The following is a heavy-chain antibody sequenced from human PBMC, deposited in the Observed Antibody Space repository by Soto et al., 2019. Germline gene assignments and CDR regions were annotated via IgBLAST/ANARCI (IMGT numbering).Heavy chain of an antibody. J-gene: IGHJ1*01. CDR3: AKLHSGEDAEYFQH. V-gene: IGHV3-30*18. CDR1: GFTFSSYG. D-gene: IGHD2-15*01. CDR2: ISYDGINK. Sequence: QVQLVESGGGVVQPGRSLRLSCAASGFTFSSYGMHWVRQAPGKGLEWVAVISYDGINKYYADSVKGRFTISRDNYKNTLYLQMNSLRAEDTAVYYCAKLHSGEDAEYFQHWGQGTLVTVSS.